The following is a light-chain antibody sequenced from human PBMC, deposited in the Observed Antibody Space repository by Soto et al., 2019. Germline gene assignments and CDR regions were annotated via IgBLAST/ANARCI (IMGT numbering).Light chain of an antibody. CDR3: QQSYSTPRGT. V-gene: IGKV1-39*01. J-gene: IGKJ1*01. Sequence: DIQMTQSPSSLSASVGDRVTITCRASQSISSYLNWYQQKPGKAPKRLIYAASSLQSGVPSRFSGSGSGTDFTLTISSLQPEDFATYYCQQSYSTPRGTFGQGTKVEIK. CDR1: QSISSY. CDR2: AAS.